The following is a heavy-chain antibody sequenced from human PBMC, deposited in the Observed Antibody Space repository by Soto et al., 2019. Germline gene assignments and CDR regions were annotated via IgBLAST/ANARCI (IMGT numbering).Heavy chain of an antibody. D-gene: IGHD6-19*01. J-gene: IGHJ4*02. CDR2: ISGSGGST. CDR3: AKCKALVIAVAPVDY. CDR1: GFTFSSYA. V-gene: IGHV3-23*01. Sequence: SLSLSFAASGFTFSSYAMSWVRQAPGKGLEWVSAISGSGGSTYYADSVKGRFTISRDNSKNTLYLQMNSLRAEDTAVYYCAKCKALVIAVAPVDYWGQGTLVTVSS.